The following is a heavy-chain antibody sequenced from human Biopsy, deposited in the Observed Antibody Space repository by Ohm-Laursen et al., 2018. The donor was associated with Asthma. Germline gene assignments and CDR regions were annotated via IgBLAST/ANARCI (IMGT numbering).Heavy chain of an antibody. D-gene: IGHD6-19*01. V-gene: IGHV3-23*01. Sequence: SLRLSCAASGFNFDDYAMTWVRQAPGKGLEWVSAISGGGGGTKYADSVKGRFTISRDNSKNTLSLQMSSLRAEDTALYYCAKDLSKAVGGSNDYYYGMDVWGQGTTVTVAS. CDR1: GFNFDDYA. J-gene: IGHJ6*02. CDR3: AKDLSKAVGGSNDYYYGMDV. CDR2: ISGGGGGT.